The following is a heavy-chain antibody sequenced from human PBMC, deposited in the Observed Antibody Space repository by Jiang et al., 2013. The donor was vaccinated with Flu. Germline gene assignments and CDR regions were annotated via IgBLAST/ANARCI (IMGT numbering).Heavy chain of an antibody. V-gene: IGHV3-23*01. CDR3: AKDGRYSSSWNYYFDY. CDR1: GFTFSSYA. J-gene: IGHJ4*02. CDR2: ISGSGGST. Sequence: VQLLESGGGLVQPGGSLRLSCAASGFTFSSYAMSWVRQAPGKGLEWVSAISGSGGSTYYADSVKGRFTISRDNSKNTLYLQMNSLRAEDTAVYYCAKDGRYSSSWNYYFDYWGQGTLVTVSS. D-gene: IGHD6-13*01.